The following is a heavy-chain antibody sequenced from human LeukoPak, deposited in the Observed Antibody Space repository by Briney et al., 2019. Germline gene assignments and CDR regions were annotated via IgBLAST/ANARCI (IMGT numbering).Heavy chain of an antibody. CDR2: INHSGST. CDR1: GGSFSGYY. D-gene: IGHD2-2*01. V-gene: IGHV4-34*01. J-gene: IGHJ4*02. CDR3: ARFDIVVVPAAFDY. Sequence: SETLSLTCAVYGGSFSGYYWSWIRQPPGKGLEWIGEINHSGSTNYNPSLKSRVTITVDTSKNQFSLKLSSVTAADTAVYYCARFDIVVVPAAFDYWGQGTLVTVSS.